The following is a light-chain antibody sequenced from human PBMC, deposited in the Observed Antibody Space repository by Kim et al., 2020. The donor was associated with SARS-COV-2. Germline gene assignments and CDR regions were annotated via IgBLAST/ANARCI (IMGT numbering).Light chain of an antibody. V-gene: IGKV3-15*01. CDR2: GAS. CDR3: QQYNGWPPYT. Sequence: EIVMTQSPATLSVSPGERATLSCRASQSVSSNLAWYQQKPGQAPRLLIYGASTRATGIPARISGSGSGTEFTLTISSLQSEDFAVYYCQQYNGWPPYTFGQGTKLE. J-gene: IGKJ2*01. CDR1: QSVSSN.